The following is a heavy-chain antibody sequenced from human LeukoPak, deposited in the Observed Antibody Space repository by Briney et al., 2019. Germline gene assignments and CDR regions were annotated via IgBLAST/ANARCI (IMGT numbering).Heavy chain of an antibody. J-gene: IGHJ3*02. CDR2: IYYSGIT. V-gene: IGHV4-39*07. CDR3: ARVTFSPSDAFDI. Sequence: SETLSLTCTVSGGSISTSSYYWGWIRQPPVKGLEWIGSIYYSGITYYNPSLKSRVSITVDTSKNQFSLKVNSVTAADTAVYYCARVTFSPSDAFDIWGQGTMVTVSS. CDR1: GGSISTSSYY.